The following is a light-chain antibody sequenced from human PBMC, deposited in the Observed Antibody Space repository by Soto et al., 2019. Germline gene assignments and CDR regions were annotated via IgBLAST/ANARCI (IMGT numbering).Light chain of an antibody. CDR1: QSVRSN. J-gene: IGKJ2*01. Sequence: DIVMTQSPATLSVSPGERATLSCRASQSVRSNLAWYQQKPGQAPRLLIYGASTRATGIPARFSGTGSGTEFTLTISSLQSEDFATYYCQQYNSYWGTFGQGTKVDIK. CDR2: GAS. CDR3: QQYNSYWGT. V-gene: IGKV3-15*01.